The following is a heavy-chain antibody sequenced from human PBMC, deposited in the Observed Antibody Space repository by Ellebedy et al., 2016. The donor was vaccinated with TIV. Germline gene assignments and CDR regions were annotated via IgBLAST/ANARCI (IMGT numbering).Heavy chain of an antibody. CDR2: IDPSDSYT. J-gene: IGHJ3*02. Sequence: GESLKISCKGSGYSFTSYWISWVRQMPGKGLEWMERIDPSDSYTNYSPSFQGHVTISADKSISTAYLRWSSLKASDTAMYYCACNSGWDAFDIWGQGTMVTVSS. D-gene: IGHD3-22*01. CDR1: GYSFTSYW. CDR3: ACNSGWDAFDI. V-gene: IGHV5-10-1*01.